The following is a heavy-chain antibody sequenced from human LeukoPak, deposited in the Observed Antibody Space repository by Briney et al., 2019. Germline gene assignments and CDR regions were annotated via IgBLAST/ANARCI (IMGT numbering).Heavy chain of an antibody. V-gene: IGHV4-59*02. D-gene: IGHD4-17*01. CDR2: IHESGSS. CDR1: GGSVSTYY. J-gene: IGHJ4*02. Sequence: LETLPLTCSVSGGSVSTYYWSWIRQPPGKGLEWVGSIHESGSSNSNSSLKSRVTISLDTSKNQFSLRLSSVIVADTAVYYCARENGDYAFDYWGQGTLVTVSS. CDR3: ARENGDYAFDY.